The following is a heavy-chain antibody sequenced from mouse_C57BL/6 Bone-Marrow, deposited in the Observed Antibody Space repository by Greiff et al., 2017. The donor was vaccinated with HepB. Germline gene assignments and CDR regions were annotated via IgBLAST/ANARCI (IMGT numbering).Heavy chain of an antibody. V-gene: IGHV1-26*01. CDR2: INPNNGGT. Sequence: EVQLQQSGPELVKPGASVKISCKASGYTFTDYYMNWVKQSHGKSLEWIGDINPNNGGTSYNQKFKGKATLTVDKSSSTAYMELRSLTSEDSAVYYCARRGITKVVPGYFDYWGQGTTLTVSS. J-gene: IGHJ2*01. CDR3: ARRGITKVVPGYFDY. D-gene: IGHD1-1*01. CDR1: GYTFTDYY.